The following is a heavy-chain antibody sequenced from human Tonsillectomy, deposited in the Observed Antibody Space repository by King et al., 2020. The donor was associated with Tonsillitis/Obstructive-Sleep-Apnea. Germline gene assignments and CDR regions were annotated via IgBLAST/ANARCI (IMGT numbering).Heavy chain of an antibody. CDR3: ARSADYSGGWGGANYFDD. V-gene: IGHV5-51*01. CDR2: IYPGDSDT. J-gene: IGHJ4*02. D-gene: IGHD2-15*01. CDR1: GYSFTNYW. Sequence: QLVQSGAEVKKPGESLKISCKSSGYSFTNYWIGWVRQMPGKGLEWMAIIYPGDSDTRYSPSFQGQFTISADKSISTAYLQWSSLKASDTAMYYCARSADYSGGWGGANYFDDWGEGFLVTVSS.